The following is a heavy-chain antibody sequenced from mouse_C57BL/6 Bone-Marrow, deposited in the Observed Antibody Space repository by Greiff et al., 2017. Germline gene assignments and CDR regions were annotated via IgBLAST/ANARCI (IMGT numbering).Heavy chain of an antibody. D-gene: IGHD2-2*01. Sequence: EVQLVESGGGLVKPGGSLKLSCAASGFTFSSYAMPWVRQTPEKRLEWVATISDGGSYTNYPDKVKGRFTISRDNAKTNLYLQLSHLKSEDTAMYYWASERGYEGGYGVDSWGQGTGLTASS. CDR3: ASERGYEGGYGVDS. CDR1: GFTFSSYA. J-gene: IGHJ2*03. CDR2: ISDGGSYT. V-gene: IGHV5-4*01.